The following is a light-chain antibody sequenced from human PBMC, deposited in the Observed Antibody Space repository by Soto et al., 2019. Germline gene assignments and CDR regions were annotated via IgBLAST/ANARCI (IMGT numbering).Light chain of an antibody. CDR2: EVT. CDR3: SSYADSISVL. V-gene: IGLV2-8*01. CDR1: SSDVGAYNY. Sequence: QSVLTQPPSASGSPGQSVTISCTGTSSDVGAYNYVSWYQQHPGKAPKLMIYEVTKRPSGVPDRFSGSKSGNTASLTVSGLQAEDEADYYCSSYADSISVLFGGGTQLTV. J-gene: IGLJ3*02.